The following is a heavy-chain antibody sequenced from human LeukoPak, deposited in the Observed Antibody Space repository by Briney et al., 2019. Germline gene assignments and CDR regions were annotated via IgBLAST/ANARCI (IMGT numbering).Heavy chain of an antibody. CDR3: ASSGGYYFDY. D-gene: IGHD6-19*01. CDR2: IYYSGTT. V-gene: IGHV4-59*12. CDR1: GGSMSSYS. Sequence: SENLSLTCTVSGGSMSSYSWSWIRQPPGKGLEWIGYIYYSGTTNHHPSLKSRVTISVDTSKNQFSLKLNSVTAADTAVYYCASSGGYYFDYWGQGTLVTVSS. J-gene: IGHJ4*02.